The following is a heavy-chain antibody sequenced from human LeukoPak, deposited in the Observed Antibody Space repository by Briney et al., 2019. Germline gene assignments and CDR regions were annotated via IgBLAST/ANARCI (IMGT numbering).Heavy chain of an antibody. D-gene: IGHD6-13*01. CDR3: ARDGGSSSWLSPLDY. CDR1: GGSISSYY. CDR2: IYYSGST. Sequence: SETLSLTCTVSGGSISSYYWSWIRQPPGKGLEWIGYIYYSGSTNYNPSLKSRVTISVDTSKNQFSLKLSSVTAADTDVYYCARDGGSSSWLSPLDYWGQGTLVTVSS. V-gene: IGHV4-59*01. J-gene: IGHJ4*02.